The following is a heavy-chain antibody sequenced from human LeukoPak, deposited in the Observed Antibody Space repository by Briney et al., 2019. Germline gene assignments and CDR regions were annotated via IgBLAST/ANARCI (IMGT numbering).Heavy chain of an antibody. Sequence: SETLSLTCTVSGYSISSGYYWGWIRQPPGKGLEWIGSIYHSGSTYYNPSLKSRVTISVDTSKNQFSLKLSSVTAADTAVYYCASEDGYKGGPDYWGQGTLVTVSS. J-gene: IGHJ4*02. CDR3: ASEDGYKGGPDY. CDR1: GYSISSGYY. D-gene: IGHD5-24*01. CDR2: IYHSGST. V-gene: IGHV4-38-2*02.